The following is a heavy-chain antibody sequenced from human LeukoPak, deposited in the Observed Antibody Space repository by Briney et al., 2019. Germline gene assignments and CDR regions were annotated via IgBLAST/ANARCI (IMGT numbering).Heavy chain of an antibody. CDR3: ARDPGGVVYFDY. J-gene: IGHJ4*02. CDR1: GFIIDDYG. Sequence: GGSLRLSCAASGFIIDDYGMTWVRQAPGKGLEWVAVIWYDGSNKYYADSVKGRFTISRDNSKNTLYLQMNTLRAEDTAVYYCARDPGGVVYFDYWGQGTLVTVSS. V-gene: IGHV3-33*08. D-gene: IGHD2-8*01. CDR2: IWYDGSNK.